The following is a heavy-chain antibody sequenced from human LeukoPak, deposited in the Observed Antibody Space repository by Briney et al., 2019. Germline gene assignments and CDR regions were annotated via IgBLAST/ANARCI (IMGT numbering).Heavy chain of an antibody. Sequence: RGSLRLSCAASGFTFSSYSMNWVRQAPGKGLEWVSYISSSSSTIYYADSVKGRFTISRDKSQNTVYLQMHSLRVEDTAVYYCAKGGFSYKADYWGQGTLVTVSS. CDR1: GFTFSSYS. CDR2: ISSSSSTI. J-gene: IGHJ4*02. D-gene: IGHD3-10*01. V-gene: IGHV3-48*01. CDR3: AKGGFSYKADY.